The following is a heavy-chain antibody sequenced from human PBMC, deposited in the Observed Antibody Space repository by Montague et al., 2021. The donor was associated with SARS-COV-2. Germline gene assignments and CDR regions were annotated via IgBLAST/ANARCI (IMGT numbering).Heavy chain of an antibody. CDR3: ARGPGYDYYFDC. J-gene: IGHJ4*02. CDR2: IYYNTGNT. V-gene: IGHV4-59*01. Sequence: SETLSLTCSVSGGSISAYYLTWIRRPPGKGLEWIGYIYYNTGNTNYNPSLPSRVTISLDTSNNQFSPNLRSVTAADTALYFCARGPGYDYYFDCWGLGTLVTVSS. D-gene: IGHD5-12*01. CDR1: GGSISAYY.